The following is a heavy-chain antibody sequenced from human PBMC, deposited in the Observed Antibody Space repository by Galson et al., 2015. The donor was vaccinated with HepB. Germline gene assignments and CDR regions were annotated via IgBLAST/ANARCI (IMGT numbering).Heavy chain of an antibody. V-gene: IGHV3-21*01. D-gene: IGHD3-22*01. CDR1: GFTFSSYS. J-gene: IGHJ4*02. CDR3: ARDSFYDSSGYYYEQFLFDY. Sequence: SLRLSCAASGFTFSSYSMNWVRQAPGKGLEWVSSISSSSSYIYYADSVKGRFTISRDNAKNSPYLQMNSLRAEDTAVYYCARDSFYDSSGYYYEQFLFDYWGQETLVTVSS. CDR2: ISSSSSYI.